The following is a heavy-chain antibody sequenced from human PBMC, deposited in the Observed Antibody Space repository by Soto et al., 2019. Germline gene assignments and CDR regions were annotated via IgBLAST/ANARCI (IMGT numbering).Heavy chain of an antibody. CDR1: GLTSGPYG. V-gene: IGHV3-23*01. J-gene: IGHJ4*02. CDR2: ISGSGFST. Sequence: GGSLRLSCAASGLTSGPYGMPWVRQAPGRGLECVSTISGSGFSTHYAESVQGRFTISRDNSKNTMYLQMNSLRAEDTAVYYCAKDSTPRAFLFRHYFDAWGQGSLVTVSS. CDR3: AKDSTPRAFLFRHYFDA. D-gene: IGHD3-10*02.